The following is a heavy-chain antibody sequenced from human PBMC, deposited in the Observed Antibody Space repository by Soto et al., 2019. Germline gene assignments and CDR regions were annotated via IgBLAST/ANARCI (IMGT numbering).Heavy chain of an antibody. V-gene: IGHV3-48*02. Sequence: GGSLRLSCAASGFTFSSYSMNWVRQAPGKGLEWVSYISSSSSTIYYADSVKDRFTISRDNAKNSLYLQMNSLRDEDTAVYYCARAYDDILTGYPYYFDYWGQGTLVTVSS. CDR1: GFTFSSYS. CDR2: ISSSSSTI. J-gene: IGHJ4*02. D-gene: IGHD3-9*01. CDR3: ARAYDDILTGYPYYFDY.